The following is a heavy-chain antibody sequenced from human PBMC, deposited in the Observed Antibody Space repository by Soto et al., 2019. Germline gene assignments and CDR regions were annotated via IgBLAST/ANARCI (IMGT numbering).Heavy chain of an antibody. Sequence: SETLSLTCTVSGGSISSGGYYWSWIRQHPGKGLERIGYIYYSGSTYYNPSLKSRVTISVDTSKNQFSLKLSSVTAADTAVYYCARDEYSSSANWFDPWGQGTLVTVSS. CDR1: GGSISSGGYY. J-gene: IGHJ5*02. CDR2: IYYSGST. V-gene: IGHV4-31*03. CDR3: ARDEYSSSANWFDP. D-gene: IGHD6-6*01.